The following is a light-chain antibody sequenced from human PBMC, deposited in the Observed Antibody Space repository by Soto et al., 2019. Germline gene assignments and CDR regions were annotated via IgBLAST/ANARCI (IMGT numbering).Light chain of an antibody. CDR3: MQALQVPLT. J-gene: IGKJ5*01. CDR1: QSLLQSNGKNY. Sequence: DIVMTQSPPSLPVTPGEPASISCRSSQSLLQSNGKNYLDWYLQKPGQSPQLLIYLGSNRASGVPDRFSGSESGTDFPLKISTMEAEDGGVYYCMQALQVPLTFGQGTRLEVK. V-gene: IGKV2-28*01. CDR2: LGS.